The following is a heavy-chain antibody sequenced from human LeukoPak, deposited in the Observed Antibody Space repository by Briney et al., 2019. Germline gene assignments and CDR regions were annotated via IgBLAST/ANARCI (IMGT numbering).Heavy chain of an antibody. Sequence: SETLSLTCTVSGGSIGSHYWTWIRQTPGKGLEWIGRIYTSGSTNYNPSLKSRVTMSVDTSKNQFSLKLSSVTAADTAVYFCARAYSSSWYFNWFDPWGQGTLVTVSS. J-gene: IGHJ5*02. CDR2: IYTSGST. D-gene: IGHD6-13*01. CDR1: GGSIGSHY. CDR3: ARAYSSSWYFNWFDP. V-gene: IGHV4-4*07.